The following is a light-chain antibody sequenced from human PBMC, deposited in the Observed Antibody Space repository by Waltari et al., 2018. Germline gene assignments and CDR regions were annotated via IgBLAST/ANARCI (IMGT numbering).Light chain of an antibody. CDR2: KAS. Sequence: DIQMTQSPSTLSASVGDRVTITCRASQGVGNHLAWHQQKPGKAPNLLINKASTLQSGVSSSFSGSGSGTVFTLTISSLQPGDFATYYCQQYSSYPWTFGQGTKVEIK. J-gene: IGKJ1*01. V-gene: IGKV1-5*03. CDR1: QGVGNH. CDR3: QQYSSYPWT.